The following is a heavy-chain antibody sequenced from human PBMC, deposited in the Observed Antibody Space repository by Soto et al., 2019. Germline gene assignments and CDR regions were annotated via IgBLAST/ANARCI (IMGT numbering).Heavy chain of an antibody. Sequence: ASVKVSCKASVYTFTSYGISWVRQAPGQGLEWMGWISAHNGNTNYAQKLQGRVTMTPDTSTSTAYMELRSLRSADTAVYSCARDPAIAAAGTLSCFDPWGQGTLVTVSS. CDR3: ARDPAIAAAGTLSCFDP. V-gene: IGHV1-18*01. J-gene: IGHJ5*02. CDR1: VYTFTSYG. D-gene: IGHD6-13*01. CDR2: ISAHNGNT.